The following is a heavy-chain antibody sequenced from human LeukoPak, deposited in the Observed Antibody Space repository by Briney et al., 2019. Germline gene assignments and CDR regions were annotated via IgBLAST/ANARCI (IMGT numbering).Heavy chain of an antibody. J-gene: IGHJ2*01. Sequence: SETLSLTCTVSGGSISSSSYYWGWIRQPPGKGLEWIGSIYYSGSTYYNPSLKSRVTISVDTSKNQFSLKLSSVTAADTAVYYCARTLQSTEQNWYFDLWGRGTLVTVSS. D-gene: IGHD1/OR15-1a*01. CDR3: ARTLQSTEQNWYFDL. CDR2: IYYSGST. V-gene: IGHV4-39*07. CDR1: GGSISSSSYY.